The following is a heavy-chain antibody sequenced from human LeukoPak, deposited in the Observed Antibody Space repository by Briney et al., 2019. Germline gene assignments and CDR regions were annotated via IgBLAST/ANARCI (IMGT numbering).Heavy chain of an antibody. CDR2: IWYDGSNK. Sequence: GGSLRLSCAASGFTFSSYGMHWVRQAPGKGLEWVAVIWYDGSNKYYADSVKGRFTISRDNSKSTLYLQMNSLRADDTALYFCAKWMSRIQAFDIWGQGTMVTVS. D-gene: IGHD5-12*01. CDR1: GFTFSSYG. J-gene: IGHJ3*02. CDR3: AKWMSRIQAFDI. V-gene: IGHV3-33*06.